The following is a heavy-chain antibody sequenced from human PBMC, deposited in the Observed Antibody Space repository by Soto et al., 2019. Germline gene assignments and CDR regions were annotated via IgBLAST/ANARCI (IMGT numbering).Heavy chain of an antibody. J-gene: IGHJ5*02. V-gene: IGHV4-34*01. D-gene: IGHD2-15*01. CDR1: GGSFSGYY. CDR3: ARVAIVVVVPGDPRRGRLNWFDP. CDR2: INHSGST. Sequence: SETLSLTCAFYGGSFSGYYWSWIRQPPGKGLEWIGEINHSGSTNYNPSLKSRVTTSVDTSKNQFFLRLTSVTAADTAVYYCARVAIVVVVPGDPRRGRLNWFDPWGQGTLVTVAS.